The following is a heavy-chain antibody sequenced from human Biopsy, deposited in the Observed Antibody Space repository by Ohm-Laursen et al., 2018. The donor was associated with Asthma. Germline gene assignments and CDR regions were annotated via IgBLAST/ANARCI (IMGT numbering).Heavy chain of an antibody. D-gene: IGHD2-21*02. CDR2: ISYDGRNT. CDR1: GFTFDNYT. V-gene: IGHV3-30*04. Sequence: SLRLSCAASGFTFDNYTMHWVRQAPGKGLEWVTIISYDGRNTYYADSVEGRFTISRDNSKNTLFLQMSSLRPEDTAVYHCARGGLHYYEYYGMDVWGQGTTVTVSS. J-gene: IGHJ6*02. CDR3: ARGGLHYYEYYGMDV.